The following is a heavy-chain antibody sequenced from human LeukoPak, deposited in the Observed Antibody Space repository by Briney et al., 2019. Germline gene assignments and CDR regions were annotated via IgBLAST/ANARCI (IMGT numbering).Heavy chain of an antibody. J-gene: IGHJ4*02. CDR3: ARSSGYMSY. CDR1: HYSISSNYY. CDR2: IYHSGST. D-gene: IGHD3-22*01. Sequence: NPSETLSLTCTVSHYSISSNYYWGWIRQPPGKGLEWIGSIYHSGSTYYNPSLKSRVTISVDTSKNQFSLKLTSVTAADTPVYYCARSSGYMSYWGQGTLVTVSS. V-gene: IGHV4-38-2*02.